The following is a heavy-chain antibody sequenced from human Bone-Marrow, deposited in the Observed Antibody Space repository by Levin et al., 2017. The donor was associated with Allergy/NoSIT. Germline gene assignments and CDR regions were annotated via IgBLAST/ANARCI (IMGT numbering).Heavy chain of an antibody. J-gene: IGHJ6*02. Sequence: GESLKISCVASGFTFSSYDMHWVRQVTGKGLEWVSAIGIAGDSHYLGSVKGRFIISRENAKNSLYLQMNSLRVGDTAVYYCARDKYGMDVWGQGTTVIVSS. CDR1: GFTFSSYD. D-gene: IGHD2-8*01. CDR3: ARDKYGMDV. V-gene: IGHV3-13*01. CDR2: IGIAGDS.